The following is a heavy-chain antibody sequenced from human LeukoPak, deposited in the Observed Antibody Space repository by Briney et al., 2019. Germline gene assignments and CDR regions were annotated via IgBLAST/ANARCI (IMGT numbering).Heavy chain of an antibody. CDR2: ISGSGGST. Sequence: PGGSLRLSCAASGFTFSDYYMSWIRQAPGKGLEWVSAISGSGGSTYYADSVKGRFTISRDNSKNTLYLQMNSLRAEDTAVYYCAKEGLATTYAFDIWGQGTMVTVSS. D-gene: IGHD4-11*01. CDR3: AKEGLATTYAFDI. J-gene: IGHJ3*02. V-gene: IGHV3-23*01. CDR1: GFTFSDYY.